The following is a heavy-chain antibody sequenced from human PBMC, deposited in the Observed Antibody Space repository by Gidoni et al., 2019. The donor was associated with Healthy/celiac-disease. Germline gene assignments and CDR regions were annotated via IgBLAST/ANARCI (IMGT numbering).Heavy chain of an antibody. CDR2: IIPIVGTA. D-gene: IGHD2-2*02. CDR3: AREYCSSTSCYMGGVYYSYYYMDV. V-gene: IGHV1-69*06. J-gene: IGHJ6*03. Sequence: QVQLVQSGAEVKKPGSSVKFSCTASGGTFRSYAFSWVRQAPGRGLEWMGGIIPIVGTANYAHKFQGRVTITSDKATSTAYMELSSLRSEDTAVYYCAREYCSSTSCYMGGVYYSYYYMDVWGKGTTVTVSS. CDR1: GGTFRSYA.